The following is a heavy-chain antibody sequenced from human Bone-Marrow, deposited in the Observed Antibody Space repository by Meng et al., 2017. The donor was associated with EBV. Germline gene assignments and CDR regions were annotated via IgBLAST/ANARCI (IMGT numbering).Heavy chain of an antibody. D-gene: IGHD6-19*01. V-gene: IGHV4-4*02. J-gene: IGHJ2*01. CDR2: ISHSGST. CDR1: GGSISSSYW. CDR3: ATDRAVAGHRYFDL. Sequence: QGQLQGAGPGLVKPSGTLSLTCAVSGGSISSSYWWSWVRQPPGKGLEWIGEISHSGSTNYNPSLKSRVTISVDKSKNQFSLKLNSVTAADTAVYYRATDRAVAGHRYFDLWGRGTLVTVSS.